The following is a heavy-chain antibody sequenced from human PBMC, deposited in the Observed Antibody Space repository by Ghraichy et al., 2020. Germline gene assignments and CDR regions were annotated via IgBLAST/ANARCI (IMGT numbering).Heavy chain of an antibody. CDR2: IWFDGSKK. CDR3: ARDVEVYAIYYYYGMDV. V-gene: IGHV3-33*01. Sequence: GGSLRLSCAASGFTFRSHGMHWVRQAPGKGLEWVAVIWFDGSKKYYGDSVKGRFTISRDNSKNTLYLQMNSLRAEDTAVYYCARDVEVYAIYYYYGMDVWGQGNNVTVSS. J-gene: IGHJ6*01. D-gene: IGHD2-8*01. CDR1: GFTFRSHG.